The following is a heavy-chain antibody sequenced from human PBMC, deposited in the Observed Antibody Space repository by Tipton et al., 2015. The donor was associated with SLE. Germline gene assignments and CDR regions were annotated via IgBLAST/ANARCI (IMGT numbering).Heavy chain of an antibody. J-gene: IGHJ3*01. CDR2: IYQSGRT. Sequence: TLSLTCTVSGFSISSGYFWGWVRQPPGKGPEWLAVIYQSGRTSYNPALKSRATISVDTSKNQCPLSLRSVTAADTAVYFCSSRNWDETFDVWGQGTMVTVSS. CDR3: SSRNWDETFDV. D-gene: IGHD7-27*01. CDR1: GFSISSGYF. V-gene: IGHV4-38-2*02.